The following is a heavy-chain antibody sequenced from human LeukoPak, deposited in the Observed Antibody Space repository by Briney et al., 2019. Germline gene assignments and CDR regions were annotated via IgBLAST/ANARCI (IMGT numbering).Heavy chain of an antibody. J-gene: IGHJ6*04. CDR1: GCSVSGSGYY. V-gene: IGHV4-39*01. D-gene: IGHD2-21*02. CDR3: AGPNFYSLDV. CDR2: IHYSGTT. Sequence: SETLSLTCTVSGCSVSGSGYYWAWIRQPPGKGLEWLGNIHYSGTTYYNPSLKSRVTMSVDTSKNQFSLKLSSVSAADTAVYYCAGPNFYSLDVWGKGTTVTVSS.